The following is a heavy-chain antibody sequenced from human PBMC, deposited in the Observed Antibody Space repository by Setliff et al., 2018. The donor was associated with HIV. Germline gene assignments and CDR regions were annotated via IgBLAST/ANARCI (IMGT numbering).Heavy chain of an antibody. CDR3: ARGFGSSWSYDGFDI. CDR1: GGSITSGSDY. V-gene: IGHV4-61*10. CDR2: ITHIGST. J-gene: IGHJ3*02. Sequence: PSETLSLTCTVSGGSITSGSDYWSWIRQPAGEGLEWIGEITHIGSTTHTPSLRSRVSMSVDTSKKQFSLNLSSVTAADTAVYYCARGFGSSWSYDGFDIWGQGTLVTVSS. D-gene: IGHD6-13*01.